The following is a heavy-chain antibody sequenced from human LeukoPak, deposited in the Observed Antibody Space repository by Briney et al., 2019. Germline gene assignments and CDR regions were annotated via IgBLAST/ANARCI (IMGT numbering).Heavy chain of an antibody. CDR1: GFAFTNYA. J-gene: IGHJ1*01. CDR2: ISGSGAIT. V-gene: IGHV3-23*01. CDR3: ANPRTDIGYFEYFQH. D-gene: IGHD5-18*01. Sequence: GGSLRLSCAPSGFAFTNYAMNWVRQAPGKGLEWVSSISGSGAITYYADSVKGRFTISRDNSKNTLFLQMNSLRAEDTAVYSCANPRTDIGYFEYFQHWGQGTLVTVSS.